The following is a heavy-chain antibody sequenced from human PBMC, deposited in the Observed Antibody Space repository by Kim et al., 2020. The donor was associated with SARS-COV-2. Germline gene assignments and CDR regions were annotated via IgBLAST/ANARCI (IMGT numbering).Heavy chain of an antibody. Sequence: GGSLRLSCAASGFSFNTYSMVWVRQAPGKGLEWLSYISSSSNTAYYADSVEGRFTISRDNAKNSLYLQMNSLRDEDTALYYCAGDFGFCSGAACPTPPRFDYWGRGTLVTVSS. CDR3: AGDFGFCSGAACPTPPRFDY. CDR1: GFSFNTYS. V-gene: IGHV3-48*02. D-gene: IGHD2-15*01. J-gene: IGHJ4*02. CDR2: ISSSSNTA.